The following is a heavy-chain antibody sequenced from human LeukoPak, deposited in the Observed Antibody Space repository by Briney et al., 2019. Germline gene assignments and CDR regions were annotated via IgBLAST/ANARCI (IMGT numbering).Heavy chain of an antibody. D-gene: IGHD3-10*01. CDR1: GGSISSRSYY. V-gene: IGHV4-39*01. J-gene: IGHJ3*02. CDR2: IYYSGST. CDR3: ARSYGSGSSQWGAFDI. Sequence: PSETLSLTCTVSGGSISSRSYYWGWIRQPPGKGLEWIGSIYYSGSTYYNPSLKSRVTISVDTSKNQFSLKLRSVTAAATAVYYCARSYGSGSSQWGAFDIWGQGTIVTVSS.